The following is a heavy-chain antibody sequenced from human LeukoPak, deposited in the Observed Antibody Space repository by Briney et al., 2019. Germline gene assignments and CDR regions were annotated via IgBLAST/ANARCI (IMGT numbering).Heavy chain of an antibody. CDR2: IWYDGSNK. V-gene: IGHV3-33*01. J-gene: IGHJ4*02. CDR3: ARMGNCGGDCYAYYFDY. CDR1: GFTFSSYG. D-gene: IGHD2-21*02. Sequence: PGGSLRLSCAASGFTFSSYGMHWVRQAPGKGLEWLAVIWYDGSNKYYADSVKGRFTISRDNSKNTLYLQMNSLRAEDTAVYYCARMGNCGGDCYAYYFDYWGQGTLVTVSS.